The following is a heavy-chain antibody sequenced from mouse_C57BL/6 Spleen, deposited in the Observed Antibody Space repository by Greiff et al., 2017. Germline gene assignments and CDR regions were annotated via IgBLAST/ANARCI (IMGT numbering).Heavy chain of an antibody. CDR2: ISSGSSTI. Sequence: EVKLQESGGGLVKPGGSLKLSCAASGFTFSDYGMHWVRQAPEKGLEWVAYISSGSSTIYYADTVKGRFTISRDNAKNTLFLQMTSLRSEDTAMYYCARSTMESNYGAYWGQGTLVTVSA. D-gene: IGHD2-5*01. CDR1: GFTFSDYG. CDR3: ARSTMESNYGAY. J-gene: IGHJ3*01. V-gene: IGHV5-17*01.